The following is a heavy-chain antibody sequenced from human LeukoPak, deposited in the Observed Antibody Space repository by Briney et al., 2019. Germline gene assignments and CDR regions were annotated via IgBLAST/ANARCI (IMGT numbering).Heavy chain of an antibody. CDR1: GGSISSYY. Sequence: PSETLSLTCTVSGGSISSYYWSWIRQPAGKGLEWIGRIYSTGSANYNPSLKSRVTMSVDTSENQFSLKLSSVTAADTAVYYCAKVADYGDYVGGDWIDPWGQGTLVTVSS. CDR3: AKVADYGDYVGGDWIDP. CDR2: IYSTGSA. V-gene: IGHV4-4*07. D-gene: IGHD4-17*01. J-gene: IGHJ5*02.